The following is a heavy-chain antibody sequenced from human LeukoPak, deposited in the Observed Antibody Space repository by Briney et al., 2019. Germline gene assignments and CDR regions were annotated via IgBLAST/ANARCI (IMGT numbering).Heavy chain of an antibody. CDR2: LYSDGNT. V-gene: IGHV3-53*01. J-gene: IGHJ4*02. CDR1: GFTVITND. Sequence: GGSLRLSCAASGFTVITNDVTWVRQAPGKGLEWVSVLYSDGNTKYADSVQGRFTTSRDNSKNTLYLEMNSLSPDDTAVYYCARGVEPLAANTLAYWGQGTLVTVSS. CDR3: ARGVEPLAANTLAY. D-gene: IGHD1-14*01.